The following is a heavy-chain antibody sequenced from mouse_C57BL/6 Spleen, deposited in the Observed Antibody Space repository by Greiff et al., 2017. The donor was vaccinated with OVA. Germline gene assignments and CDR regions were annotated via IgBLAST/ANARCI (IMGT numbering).Heavy chain of an antibody. CDR1: GYTFTSYD. Sequence: VKVVESGPELVKPGASVKLSCKASGYTFTSYDINWVKQRPGQGLEWIGWIYPRDGSTKYNEKFKGKATLTVDTSSSTAYMELHSLTSEDSAVYFCARSGGYGSSPAWFAYWGQGTLVTVSA. CDR3: ARSGGYGSSPAWFAY. D-gene: IGHD1-1*01. J-gene: IGHJ3*01. V-gene: IGHV1-85*01. CDR2: IYPRDGST.